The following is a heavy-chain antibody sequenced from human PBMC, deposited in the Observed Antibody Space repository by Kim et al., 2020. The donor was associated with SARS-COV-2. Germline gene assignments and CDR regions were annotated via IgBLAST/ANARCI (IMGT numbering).Heavy chain of an antibody. CDR3: ARGWFPNSYYYGMDV. Sequence: GESLKISCKGSGYSFTSYWISWVRQMPGKGLEWMGRIDPSDSYTNYSPSFQGHVTISADKSISTAYLQWSSLKASDTAMYYCARGWFPNSYYYGMDVWGQGTTVTVSS. CDR2: IDPSDSYT. V-gene: IGHV5-10-1*01. D-gene: IGHD2-15*01. CDR1: GYSFTSYW. J-gene: IGHJ6*02.